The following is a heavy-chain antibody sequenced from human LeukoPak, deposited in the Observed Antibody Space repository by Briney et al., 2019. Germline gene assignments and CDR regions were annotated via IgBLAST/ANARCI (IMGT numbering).Heavy chain of an antibody. CDR1: GGSISSYY. D-gene: IGHD3-10*01. J-gene: IGHJ4*02. CDR2: IYYSGST. CDR3: AKSTYGSGRMDY. Sequence: SETLSLTXTVSGGSISSYYWSWIRQPPGKGMEWIGYIYYSGSTNYNPSLKSRVTISVDTSKNQFSLKLSSVTAADTAVYYCAKSTYGSGRMDYWGQGTLVTVSS. V-gene: IGHV4-59*03.